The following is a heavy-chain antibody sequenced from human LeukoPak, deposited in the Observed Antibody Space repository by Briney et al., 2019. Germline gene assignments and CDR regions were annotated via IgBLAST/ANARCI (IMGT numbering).Heavy chain of an antibody. CDR1: GFTFDDYA. Sequence: GGSLTLSCAASGFTFDDYAMHWVRQAPGKGLEWVSGISWNSGSIGYADSVKGRFTISRDNAKNSLYLQMNSLRAEDTALYYCAKDTSEYYYGSGSYLDYWGQGTLVTVSS. CDR3: AKDTSEYYYGSGSYLDY. V-gene: IGHV3-9*01. J-gene: IGHJ4*02. CDR2: ISWNSGSI. D-gene: IGHD3-10*01.